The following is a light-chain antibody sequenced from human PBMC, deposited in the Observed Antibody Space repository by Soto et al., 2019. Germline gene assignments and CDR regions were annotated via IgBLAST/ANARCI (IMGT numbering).Light chain of an antibody. J-gene: IGKJ1*01. CDR2: WAS. CDR1: QSVLYSSNNKNY. Sequence: DIVMTQSPDSLAVSLGERATINCKSSQSVLYSSNNKNYLAWYQQKPGQPPKLLIYWASTRESGVPDRFSGSGSGTDFTLTISSLQAEDVAVYYCQQYYGPPRTFGQGTKVDI. CDR3: QQYYGPPRT. V-gene: IGKV4-1*01.